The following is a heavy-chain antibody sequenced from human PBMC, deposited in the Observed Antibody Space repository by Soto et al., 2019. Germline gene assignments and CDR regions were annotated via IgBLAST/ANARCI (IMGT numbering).Heavy chain of an antibody. CDR2: IIPVYGTF. CDR3: ARELGATGMTTILDY. J-gene: IGHJ4*02. D-gene: IGHD2-15*01. CDR1: GGTFGQNG. V-gene: IGHV1-69*14. Sequence: QVQLVQSGTEVTKPGSSVQVSCKLSGGTFGQNGISWLRQVPGQGLEWLGGIIPVYGTFNYALMFLGKVSITADKSTRTASMEMSGLRPENTALYLCARELGATGMTTILDYWGQGTLIPVYS.